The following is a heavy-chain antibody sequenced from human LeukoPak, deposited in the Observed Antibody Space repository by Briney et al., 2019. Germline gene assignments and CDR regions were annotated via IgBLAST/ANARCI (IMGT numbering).Heavy chain of an antibody. D-gene: IGHD3-22*01. V-gene: IGHV1-46*01. CDR3: ATGGHVRVYDSSAYYGHY. CDR1: GYTFTSYY. Sequence: ASVEVSCKASGYTFTSYYMYWVRQAPGQGLEWMGIINPNRGSTSYAQKFQGGVTMTRDMSTSTVYMELSSLRSEDTAVYYCATGGHVRVYDSSAYYGHYWGQGALVTVSS. CDR2: INPNRGST. J-gene: IGHJ4*02.